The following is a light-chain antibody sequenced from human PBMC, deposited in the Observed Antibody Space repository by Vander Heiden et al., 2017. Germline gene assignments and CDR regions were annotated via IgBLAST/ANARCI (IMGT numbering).Light chain of an antibody. CDR2: LDT. CDR1: ELGDKY. CDR3: QAWDNNTVI. Sequence: SFELAQPPSVSVSPGQTASITCSGYELGDKYACWYQQKPGQSPVLVIYLDTKRPSGIPELISGSNSGNTATLTISGTEAMDEADYFCQAWDNNTVIFGGGTKLSVL. J-gene: IGLJ2*01. V-gene: IGLV3-1*01.